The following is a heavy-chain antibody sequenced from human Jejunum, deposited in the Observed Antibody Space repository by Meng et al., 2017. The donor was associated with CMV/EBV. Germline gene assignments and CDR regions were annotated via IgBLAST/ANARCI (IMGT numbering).Heavy chain of an antibody. V-gene: IGHV4-59*01. J-gene: IGHJ2*01. CDR1: GGSISSYY. Sequence: TCTVSGGSISSYYWSWIRQPPGKGLEWIGYIYYSGSTNYNPSLKSRVTISVDTSKNQFSLKLSSVTAADTAVYYCARGVDWYFDLWGRGTRVTVSS. CDR3: ARGVDWYFDL. CDR2: IYYSGST.